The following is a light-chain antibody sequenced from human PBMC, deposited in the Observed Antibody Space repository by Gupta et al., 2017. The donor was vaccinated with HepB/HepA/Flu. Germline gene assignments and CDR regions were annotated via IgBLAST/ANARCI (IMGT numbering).Light chain of an antibody. CDR3: QQRSNWLRS. J-gene: IGKJ2*03. CDR1: QSVGNS. V-gene: IGKV3-11*01. CDR2: DAS. Sequence: EVVLTQSPATLSLSPGERVTLSCRASQSVGNSLAWYQHKPGQSPRLLIYDASTRATGIPARFSGGGSGTDFTLTITSLQPEDFAVYYCQQRSNWLRSFGPGTKLEIK.